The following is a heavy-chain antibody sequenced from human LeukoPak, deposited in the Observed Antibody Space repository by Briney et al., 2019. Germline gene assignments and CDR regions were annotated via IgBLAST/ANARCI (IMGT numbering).Heavy chain of an antibody. CDR1: GFTFSSYA. CDR2: ISGSGGST. Sequence: PGGSLRLSCAASGFTFSSYAMSWVRQAPGKGLEWVSAISGSGGSTYYADSVKGRFTISRDNSKNTLYLQMNSLRAEDTAVYYCAKIFRFGELPKADYWGQGTLVTVSS. CDR3: AKIFRFGELPKADY. J-gene: IGHJ4*02. V-gene: IGHV3-23*01. D-gene: IGHD3-10*01.